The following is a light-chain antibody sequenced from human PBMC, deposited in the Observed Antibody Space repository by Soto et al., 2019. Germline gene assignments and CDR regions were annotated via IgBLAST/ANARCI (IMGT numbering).Light chain of an antibody. Sequence: EIVLTQSPGTLSLSPGERATLSCRASQSFTSNYLAWYQQRPGQAPRLLIYGASTRATGIPDRFSGSGSGTDFTLTISRLEPEDFAVYYCQQYGSSPWTFGQGTKVDIK. V-gene: IGKV3-20*01. CDR1: QSFTSNY. CDR2: GAS. J-gene: IGKJ1*01. CDR3: QQYGSSPWT.